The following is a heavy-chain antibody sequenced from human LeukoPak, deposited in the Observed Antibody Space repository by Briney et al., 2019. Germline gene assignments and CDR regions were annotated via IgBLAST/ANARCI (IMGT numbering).Heavy chain of an antibody. V-gene: IGHV6-1*01. D-gene: IGHD5-18*01. CDR1: GDSVSSNRAA. J-gene: IGHJ3*02. Sequence: SQALSLTCAISGDSVSSNRAAWNWLRQSPSRGLEWLGRTYYRSKWYNDYAVSVKSRITINPDTSKNQFSLQLNSVTPEDTAVYYCASDGLAQLWSGAFDIWGQGTMVTVSS. CDR3: ASDGLAQLWSGAFDI. CDR2: TYYRSKWYN.